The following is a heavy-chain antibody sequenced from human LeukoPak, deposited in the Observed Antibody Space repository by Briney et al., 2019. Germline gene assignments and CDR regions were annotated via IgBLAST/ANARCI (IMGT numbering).Heavy chain of an antibody. CDR3: AKEVGTFTLDY. Sequence: GGSLRLSCAAPGFTFSTYGMHWVRQAPGKGLEWVTVISYDGSDKYYEDSVKGRFTISRDNSRNTLYLQMNSLRVEDTAVYYCAKEVGTFTLDYWGQGTLVTVSS. D-gene: IGHD1-26*01. V-gene: IGHV3-30*18. CDR1: GFTFSTYG. J-gene: IGHJ4*02. CDR2: ISYDGSDK.